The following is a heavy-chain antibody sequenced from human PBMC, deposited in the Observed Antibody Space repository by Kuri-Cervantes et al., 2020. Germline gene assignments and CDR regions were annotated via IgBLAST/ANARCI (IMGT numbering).Heavy chain of an antibody. Sequence: GESLKISCAASGFTFSSYSMNWVRQAPGKGLEWVSSISSSSSYIYYADSVKGRFTISRDKSKNTLYMQMNSLRAEDTALYYCAKGIVGTTSGYFDYWGQGTLVTVSS. CDR3: AKGIVGTTSGYFDY. CDR2: ISSSSSYI. V-gene: IGHV3-21*04. J-gene: IGHJ4*02. D-gene: IGHD1-7*01. CDR1: GFTFSSYS.